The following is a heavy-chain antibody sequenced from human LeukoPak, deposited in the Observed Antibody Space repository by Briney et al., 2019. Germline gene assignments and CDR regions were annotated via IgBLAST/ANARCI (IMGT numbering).Heavy chain of an antibody. CDR3: ARELTYCSSTSCYLSGLGY. CDR2: INSDGSST. J-gene: IGHJ4*02. Sequence: GGSLRLSCAASGFTFSSYWMHWVRQAPGKGLVWVSRINSDGSSTSYADSVKGRFTISRDNAKNTLYLQMNSLRAEDTAVYYCARELTYCSSTSCYLSGLGYWGQGTLVTVSS. D-gene: IGHD2-2*01. CDR1: GFTFSSYW. V-gene: IGHV3-74*01.